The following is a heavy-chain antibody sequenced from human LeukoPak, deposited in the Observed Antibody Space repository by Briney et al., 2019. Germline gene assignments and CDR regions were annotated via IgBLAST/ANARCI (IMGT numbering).Heavy chain of an antibody. Sequence: ASVKVSCKASGGTFSSYAISWVRQAPGQGLEWMGRIIPILGIANYAQKFQGRVTITADKSTSTAYMELSSLRSEDTAVYYCARDRHWEVQLDYWGQGTLVTVFS. CDR1: GGTFSSYA. V-gene: IGHV1-69*04. D-gene: IGHD5-24*01. CDR2: IIPILGIA. CDR3: ARDRHWEVQLDY. J-gene: IGHJ4*02.